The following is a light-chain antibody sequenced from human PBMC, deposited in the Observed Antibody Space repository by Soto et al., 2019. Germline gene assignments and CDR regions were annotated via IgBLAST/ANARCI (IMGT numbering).Light chain of an antibody. J-gene: IGKJ1*01. CDR3: QQYGSSLWT. V-gene: IGKV3-15*01. CDR1: QSVGSN. Sequence: EVVMRQFPATLSVAALERGSLSFMASQSVGSNLAWYQHKHGQAPRLLMYAASARATGIPARFSGSGSGTDFTLTISRLEPEDFAVYYWQQYGSSLWTFGQGTKVDI. CDR2: AAS.